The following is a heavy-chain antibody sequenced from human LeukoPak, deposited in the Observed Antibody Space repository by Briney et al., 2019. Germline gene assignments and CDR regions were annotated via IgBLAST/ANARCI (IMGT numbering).Heavy chain of an antibody. Sequence: SETLSLTCTVSGGSISSYYWSWIRQPPGKGLEWIGYIYYSGSTKYNPSPKSRVSMSVDTSKNQFSLKLSSVTAADTAVYYCARVRAAADYYYYYMDVWGKGTTVTVSS. CDR1: GGSISSYY. CDR2: IYYSGST. J-gene: IGHJ6*03. V-gene: IGHV4-59*01. CDR3: ARVRAAADYYYYYMDV. D-gene: IGHD6-13*01.